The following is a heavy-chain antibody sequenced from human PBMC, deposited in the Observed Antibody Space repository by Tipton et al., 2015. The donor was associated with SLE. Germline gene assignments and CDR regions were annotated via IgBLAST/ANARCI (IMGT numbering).Heavy chain of an antibody. Sequence: TLSLTCTVSGDSISNSYWSWIRQPPGKGLEWIGNTHYTGVTYYNPSLKSRVTISVDTSKNQFSLKLTSVTAADTAVYYCATKANPGLPAFLTDVWGQGTTVTVSS. D-gene: IGHD2-21*02. J-gene: IGHJ6*02. CDR1: GDSISNSY. CDR3: ATKANPGLPAFLTDV. V-gene: IGHV4-59*12. CDR2: THYTGVT.